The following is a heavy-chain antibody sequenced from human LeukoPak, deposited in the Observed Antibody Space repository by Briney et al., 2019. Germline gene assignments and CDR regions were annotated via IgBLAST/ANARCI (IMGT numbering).Heavy chain of an antibody. CDR2: INPNSGGT. CDR1: GYTFTDCY. Sequence: GASVKVSCKASGYTFTDCYMHWVRQAPGQGLEWMGWINPNSGGTKYAQKVQDRVTMTRDTSISTAYMELSSLTSDDTAVYYCAIRSFYGSGSYYYPLNYWGQGTLVTVSS. CDR3: AIRSFYGSGSYYYPLNY. J-gene: IGHJ4*02. V-gene: IGHV1-2*02. D-gene: IGHD3-10*01.